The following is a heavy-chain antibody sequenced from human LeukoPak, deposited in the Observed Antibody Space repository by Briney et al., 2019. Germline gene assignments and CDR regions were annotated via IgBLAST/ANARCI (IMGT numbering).Heavy chain of an antibody. Sequence: SETLSLTCTVSGSISGYYWSWIRQPPGKGMEWIGYIYTSGSTNHNPSLESRVTISGNTSKNQFSLDLSSVTAADTAVYYCARQKCTSASCLTKNAFDIWGQGTMVTVSS. V-gene: IGHV4-4*09. CDR3: ARQKCTSASCLTKNAFDI. J-gene: IGHJ3*02. CDR2: IYTSGST. D-gene: IGHD2-2*01. CDR1: GSISGYY.